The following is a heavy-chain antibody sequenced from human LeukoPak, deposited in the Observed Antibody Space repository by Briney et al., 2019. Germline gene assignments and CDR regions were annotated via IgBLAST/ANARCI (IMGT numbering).Heavy chain of an antibody. D-gene: IGHD6-13*01. Sequence: SETLSLTCTVSGGSISSYYGSWIRQPAGKGLEWIGRIYTSGSTNYNPSLKSRVTMSVDTSKNQFSLKLSSVTAADTAVYYCASRGAAAGNGDYWGQGTLVTVSS. V-gene: IGHV4-4*07. CDR2: IYTSGST. J-gene: IGHJ4*02. CDR3: ASRGAAAGNGDY. CDR1: GGSISSYY.